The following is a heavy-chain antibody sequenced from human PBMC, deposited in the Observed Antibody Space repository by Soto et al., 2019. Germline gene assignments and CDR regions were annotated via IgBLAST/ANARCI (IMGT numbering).Heavy chain of an antibody. CDR3: ARFIRGPAFDI. Sequence: QVQLQESGPGLVKPSQTLSLTCTVSGGPISSDDYYWSWIRQPPGKGLECIGYIYYSGSTYYNPSLKSRVTISVATSKNQSSLKLRPVPAAATAVYYCARFIRGPAFDIWGQGTMVTVSS. CDR2: IYYSGST. V-gene: IGHV4-30-4*01. D-gene: IGHD3-10*01. CDR1: GGPISSDDYY. J-gene: IGHJ3*02.